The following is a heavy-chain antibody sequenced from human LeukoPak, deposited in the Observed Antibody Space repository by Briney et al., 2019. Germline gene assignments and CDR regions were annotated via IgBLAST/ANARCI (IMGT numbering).Heavy chain of an antibody. V-gene: IGHV4-59*12. CDR2: IYYSGST. CDR1: GGSISSYY. J-gene: IGHJ4*02. CDR3: ARRGVSQKIDY. D-gene: IGHD6-13*01. Sequence: SETLSLTCTVSGGSISSYYWSWIRQPPGKGLEWIGYIYYSGSTNYNPSLKSRVTISVDTSKNQFSLKLSSVTAADTAVYYCARRGVSQKIDYWGQGTLVTVSS.